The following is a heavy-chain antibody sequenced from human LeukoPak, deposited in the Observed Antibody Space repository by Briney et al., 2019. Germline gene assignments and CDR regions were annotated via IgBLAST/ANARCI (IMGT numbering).Heavy chain of an antibody. D-gene: IGHD6-13*01. Sequence: PGGSLRLSCAASGFTVSSNYMSWVRQAPGKGLEWVSVIYSGGSTYFADSVKGRFTISRDNSNNTLYLQMNNLRTEDTAVYYCARGLQQQQILGDYYYGMDVWGQGTMVTVSS. CDR1: GFTVSSNY. J-gene: IGHJ6*02. CDR3: ARGLQQQQILGDYYYGMDV. V-gene: IGHV3-53*01. CDR2: IYSGGST.